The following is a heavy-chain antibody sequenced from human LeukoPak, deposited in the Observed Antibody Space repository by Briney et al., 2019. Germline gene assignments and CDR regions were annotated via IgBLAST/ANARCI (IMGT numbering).Heavy chain of an antibody. Sequence: PSETLSLTCAVYGGSFTDYSWTWIRQSPGKGLEWIGEIIHSGSTNYNPSLKSRITISRDTSKNQFSLKLNSMTAADTAVYYCARVSGLNNFDYWGRGTLATVSS. V-gene: IGHV4-34*12. CDR3: ARVSGLNNFDY. D-gene: IGHD1/OR15-1a*01. CDR2: IIHSGST. CDR1: GGSFTDYS. J-gene: IGHJ4*02.